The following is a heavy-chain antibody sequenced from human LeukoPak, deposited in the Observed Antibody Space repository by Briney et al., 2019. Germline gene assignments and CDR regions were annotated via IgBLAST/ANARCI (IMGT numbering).Heavy chain of an antibody. CDR1: GFTFSSYN. J-gene: IGHJ2*01. D-gene: IGHD6-6*01. V-gene: IGHV3-48*01. CDR3: ARQGPKRKGSIALAWYFDL. CDR2: ISANSRTI. Sequence: GGSLRLSCAGSGFTFSSYNMNWVRQAPGKGLEWLSYISANSRTIYYADSVKGRFTISRDNAKNSLYLQMNSLRAEDTAVYYCARQGPKRKGSIALAWYFDLWGRGTLVTVSS.